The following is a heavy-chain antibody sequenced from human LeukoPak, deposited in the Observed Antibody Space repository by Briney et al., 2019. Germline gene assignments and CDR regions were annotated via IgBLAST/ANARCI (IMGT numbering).Heavy chain of an antibody. V-gene: IGHV3-21*01. D-gene: IGHD3-10*02. CDR3: AELGITMIGGV. CDR2: ISDDSNYI. Sequence: GGSLRLSCAASGFTFSTYSGNWMRQAPGKGLEWVSSISDDSNYIFYADSVKGRFTISRDNAKNSLYLQMNSLRAEDTAVYYCAELGITMIGGVWGKGTTVTISS. J-gene: IGHJ6*04. CDR1: GFTFSTYS.